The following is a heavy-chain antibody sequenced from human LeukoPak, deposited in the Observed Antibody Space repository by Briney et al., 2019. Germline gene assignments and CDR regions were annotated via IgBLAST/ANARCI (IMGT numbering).Heavy chain of an antibody. J-gene: IGHJ6*02. CDR3: ARGGVIYHGMDV. CDR2: ISSSGSTI. V-gene: IGHV3-11*01. CDR1: GFTFSDYY. D-gene: IGHD3-10*01. Sequence: PGGSLRLSCAASGFTFSDYYLNWIRQVPGKGLEWVSYISSSGSTIYYADSVKGRVTISRDNAKNSLFLQMNSLRAEDTAVCYCARGGVIYHGMDVWGQGTTVTVSS.